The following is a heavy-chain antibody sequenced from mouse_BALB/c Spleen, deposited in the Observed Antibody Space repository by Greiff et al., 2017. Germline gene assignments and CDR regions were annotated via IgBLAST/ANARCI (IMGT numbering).Heavy chain of an antibody. V-gene: IGHV2-6-7*01. CDR1: GFSLTGYG. J-gene: IGHJ2*01. CDR3: AKDRDYYGQEVFDY. CDR2: IWGDGST. D-gene: IGHD1-2*01. Sequence: QVQLKESGPGLVAPSQSLSITCTVSGFSLTGYGVNWVRQPPGKGLEWLGMIWGDGSTDYNSALKSRLSISKDNSKSQVFLKMNSLQTDNTARYYCAKDRDYYGQEVFDYWGQGTTLTVSS.